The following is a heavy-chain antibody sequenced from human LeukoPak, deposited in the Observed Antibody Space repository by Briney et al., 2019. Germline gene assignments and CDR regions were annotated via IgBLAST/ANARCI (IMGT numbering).Heavy chain of an antibody. J-gene: IGHJ4*02. D-gene: IGHD3-10*01. CDR3: ARDRVVRGAPDFGY. Sequence: ASVKVSCKASGYTFTGYYMHWVRQAPGQGLEWMGWINPNSGGTSYAQKFQGRVTMTGDTSISTAYMELSRLRSDDTAVYYCARDRVVRGAPDFGYWGQGTLVTVSS. CDR1: GYTFTGYY. V-gene: IGHV1-2*02. CDR2: INPNSGGT.